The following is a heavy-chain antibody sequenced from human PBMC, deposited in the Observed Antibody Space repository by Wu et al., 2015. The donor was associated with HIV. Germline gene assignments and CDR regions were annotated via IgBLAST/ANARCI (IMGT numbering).Heavy chain of an antibody. CDR2: IIPIFGTA. CDR3: ATSYYGSGSYPTFYYYYAMDV. J-gene: IGHJ6*02. V-gene: IGHV1-69*12. CDR1: GGTFTNFA. Sequence: QVQLVQSGAEVKKPGSSVKVSCKASGGTFTNFASNWVRQAPGQGLEWMGGIIPIFGTANYAQKFQGRVTVTADESTSTAYMELSSLRSEDTAVYYCATSYYGSGSYPTFYYYYAMDVWGQGTTVTVSS. D-gene: IGHD3-10*01.